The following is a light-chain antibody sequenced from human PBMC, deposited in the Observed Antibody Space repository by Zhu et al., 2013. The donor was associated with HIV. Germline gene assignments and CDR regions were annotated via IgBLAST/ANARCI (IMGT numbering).Light chain of an antibody. CDR1: QSVLYSSNNKNY. Sequence: DIVMTQSPDSLAVSLGERATINCKSSQSVLYSSNNKNYLAWYQQKPGQPPKLLIYWASTRESGVPDRFSGSGSGTDFTLTLSSLQPEDSALYYCLHYNTWPWTFGPGTKVDIK. CDR2: WAS. V-gene: IGKV4-1*01. J-gene: IGKJ1*01. CDR3: LHYNTWPWT.